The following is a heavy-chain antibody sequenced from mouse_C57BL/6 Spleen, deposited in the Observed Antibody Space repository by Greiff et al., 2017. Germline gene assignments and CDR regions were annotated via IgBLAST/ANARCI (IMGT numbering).Heavy chain of an antibody. CDR1: GFTFSDYG. V-gene: IGHV5-17*01. CDR2: ISSGSSTI. CDR3: AYSSGFLWFAY. J-gene: IGHJ3*01. D-gene: IGHD3-2*02. Sequence: EVKLVESGGGLVKPGGSLKLSCAASGFTFSDYGMHWVRQAPEKGLEWVAYISSGSSTIYYADTVKGRFTISRDNAKNTLFLQMTSLRSEDTAMYYCAYSSGFLWFAYWGQGTLVTVSA.